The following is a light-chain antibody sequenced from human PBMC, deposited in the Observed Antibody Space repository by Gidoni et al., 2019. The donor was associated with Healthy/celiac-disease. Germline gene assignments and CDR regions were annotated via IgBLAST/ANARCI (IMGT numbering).Light chain of an antibody. J-gene: IGKJ5*01. CDR2: SGS. CDR3: MQALQTPIT. V-gene: IGKV2-28*01. Sequence: QKPGQSPQLLIYSGSNRASGVPDRFSGSGSGTDFTLKISRVEAEDVGVYYCMQALQTPITFXXXTRLEIK.